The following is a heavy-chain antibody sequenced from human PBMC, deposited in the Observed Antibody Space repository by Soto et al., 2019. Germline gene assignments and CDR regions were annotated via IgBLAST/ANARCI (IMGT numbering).Heavy chain of an antibody. CDR1: GVSFSGYY. Sequence: SETLSLTCAVYGVSFSGYYWSWIRQPPGKGLEWIGEINHSGSTNYNPSLKSRVTISVDTSKNQFSLKLSSVTAADTAVYYCAKADLWFGFYMDVWGKGTTVTVSS. CDR2: INHSGST. V-gene: IGHV4-34*01. CDR3: AKADLWFGFYMDV. J-gene: IGHJ6*03. D-gene: IGHD3-10*01.